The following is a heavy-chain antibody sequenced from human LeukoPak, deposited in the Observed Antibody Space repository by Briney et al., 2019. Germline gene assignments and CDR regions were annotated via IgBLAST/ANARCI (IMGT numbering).Heavy chain of an antibody. CDR1: GFTFSAYG. CDR2: ISSDSTYI. Sequence: GGSLRLSCAASGFTFSAYGMTWVRQAPGKGLEWVSSISSDSTYIYYADSLKGRFTISRDNAKTSLYLQMNSLRVEDTAVYYCASPRGYSGYNPGYWGQGTLVTVSS. CDR3: ASPRGYSGYNPGY. D-gene: IGHD5-12*01. J-gene: IGHJ4*02. V-gene: IGHV3-21*01.